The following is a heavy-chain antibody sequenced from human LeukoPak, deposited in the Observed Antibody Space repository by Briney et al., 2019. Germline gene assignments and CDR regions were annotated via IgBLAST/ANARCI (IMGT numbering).Heavy chain of an antibody. CDR1: GFTFSSYG. CDR3: AKGVRYYLPMDV. Sequence: GGSLRLSCAASGFTFSSYGMHWVRQAPGKGLEWVAVISYDGSNKYYADSVKGRFTISRDNSKNTLYLQMNSLRAEDTAVYYCAKGVRYYLPMDVWGQGTTVTVSS. J-gene: IGHJ6*02. V-gene: IGHV3-30*18. D-gene: IGHD3-10*01. CDR2: ISYDGSNK.